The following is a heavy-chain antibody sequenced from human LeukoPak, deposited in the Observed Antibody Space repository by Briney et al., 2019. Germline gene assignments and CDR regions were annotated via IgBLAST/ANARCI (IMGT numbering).Heavy chain of an antibody. J-gene: IGHJ4*02. CDR1: GFTLSSYW. V-gene: IGHV3-74*01. Sequence: PGGSLRLSCAGSGFTLSSYWIHWVRQAPGKGLGWVSRISTDGSSTSYADSVRGRFTMSRDNAKNTLYLQMNSLRAEDTAVYYCARWLTVTPFDYWGQGTLVTVSS. D-gene: IGHD4-17*01. CDR3: ARWLTVTPFDY. CDR2: ISTDGSST.